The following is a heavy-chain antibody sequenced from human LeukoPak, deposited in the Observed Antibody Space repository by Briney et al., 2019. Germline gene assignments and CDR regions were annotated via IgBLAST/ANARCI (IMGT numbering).Heavy chain of an antibody. CDR1: GFTFSSYA. CDR3: ARDFEVEVITPAYYMGV. J-gene: IGHJ6*03. CDR2: ISYDGRNK. V-gene: IGHV3-30*15. Sequence: PGRSLRLSCAASGFTFSSYAMHWVRQAPGKGLEWVAVISYDGRNKYYADSVKGRFTISRDSSKNSLYLQMSSLRAEDTAVYYCARDFEVEVITPAYYMGVWGKGTTVTVSS. D-gene: IGHD4-23*01.